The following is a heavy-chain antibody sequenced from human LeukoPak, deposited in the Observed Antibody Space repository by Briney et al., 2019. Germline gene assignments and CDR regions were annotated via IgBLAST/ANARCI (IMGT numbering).Heavy chain of an antibody. J-gene: IGHJ6*02. CDR1: GYTFSSYG. D-gene: IGHD6-13*01. Sequence: ASVKVSCKASGYTFSSYGISCVRQAPGQGLEWMGWINPNSGGTNYAQKFQGRVTMTRDTSISTAYMELSRLRSDDTAVYYCAREEYSSSWYAVGSYYYYGMDVWGQGTTVTVSS. V-gene: IGHV1-2*02. CDR2: INPNSGGT. CDR3: AREEYSSSWYAVGSYYYYGMDV.